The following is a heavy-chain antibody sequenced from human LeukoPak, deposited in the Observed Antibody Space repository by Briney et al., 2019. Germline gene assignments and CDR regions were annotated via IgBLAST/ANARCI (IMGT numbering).Heavy chain of an antibody. CDR3: AFTTGNYYLDS. V-gene: IGHV4-34*01. D-gene: IGHD1-26*01. Sequence: SETLSLTCVVHGGSFSGYYWSWIRQPPAKGLERIGEINHSGSTNYNPSLKSRVTVSVDTSKNQFSLKLSSVTAADTAVYYCAFTTGNYYLDSWGQGTLVTVSS. CDR1: GGSFSGYY. CDR2: INHSGST. J-gene: IGHJ4*02.